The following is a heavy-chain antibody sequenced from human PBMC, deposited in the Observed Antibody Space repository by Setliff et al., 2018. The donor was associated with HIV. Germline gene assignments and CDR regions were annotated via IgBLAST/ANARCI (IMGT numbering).Heavy chain of an antibody. V-gene: IGHV4-31*03. D-gene: IGHD6-13*01. J-gene: IGHJ4*02. CDR1: GDSISSGGYY. Sequence: KPSETLSLTCTVSGDSISSGGYYWTWIRQHPGKGLEWIGYISYSGSIYYKVSLKSRLTISTDTSENQFSLRLTSVTAADTALYYCARGSSNTWYYYFDSWGQGTLVTVSS. CDR3: ARGSSNTWYYYFDS. CDR2: ISYSGSI.